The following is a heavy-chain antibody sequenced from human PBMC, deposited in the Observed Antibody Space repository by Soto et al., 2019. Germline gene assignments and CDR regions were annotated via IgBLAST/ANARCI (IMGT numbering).Heavy chain of an antibody. CDR3: TRLMVDTVKNYYGMDV. Sequence: PGGSLRLSCAASGFTFSGSAMHWVRQASGKGLEWVGRIRSKANSYATAYAASVKGRFTISRDDSKNTAYLQMNSLKTEDTAVYYCTRLMVDTVKNYYGMDVWGQGTTVTVSS. CDR1: GFTFSGSA. J-gene: IGHJ6*02. CDR2: IRSKANSYAT. V-gene: IGHV3-73*01. D-gene: IGHD5-18*01.